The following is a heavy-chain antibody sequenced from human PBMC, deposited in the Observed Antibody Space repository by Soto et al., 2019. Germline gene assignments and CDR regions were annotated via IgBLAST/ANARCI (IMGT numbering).Heavy chain of an antibody. V-gene: IGHV1-69*01. Sequence: QVQLVQSGGEVKKPGSSMKVSCKASGGSFTGHSFAWVRQAPGQGPEWMGGITPTFGAATYAQEFQVSVTITANDSTSSVFLDLRSLSSENTVLYVWARLRDPGSRPSVTRDRGLINGYFGYWGQGTLVIVSS. CDR1: GGSFTGHS. J-gene: IGHJ4*02. CDR2: ITPTFGAA. D-gene: IGHD3-10*01. CDR3: ARLRDPGSRPSVTRDRGLINGYFGY.